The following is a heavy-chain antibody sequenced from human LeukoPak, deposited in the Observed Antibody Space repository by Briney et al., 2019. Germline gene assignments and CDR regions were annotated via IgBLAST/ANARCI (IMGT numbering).Heavy chain of an antibody. CDR3: ARLKDDVTKLDY. CDR1: GFTFGRYW. CDR2: INQGGSRL. V-gene: IGHV3-7*01. D-gene: IGHD2-8*01. J-gene: IGHJ4*02. Sequence: GGSLRLSCAGSGFTFGRYWMSWVRQAPGKGLEWVASINQGGSRLHYLDSVTGRFIISRDDAQNSLFLQMTRLRVDDTAVYYCARLKDDVTKLDYWGQGTLVSVSS.